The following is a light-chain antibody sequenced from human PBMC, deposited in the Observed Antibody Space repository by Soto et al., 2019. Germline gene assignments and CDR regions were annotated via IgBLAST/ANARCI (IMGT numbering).Light chain of an antibody. Sequence: QSVLTQPPSVSGAPGQRVAISCTGSSSNIGAGYDVHWYQQFPGRAPELLIHSNTDRPSGVPDRFSGSKSGTSASLAISGLQAEDEADYYCQSYDRSLSAVVFGGGIKVTVL. CDR2: SNT. V-gene: IGLV1-40*01. CDR1: SSNIGAGYD. CDR3: QSYDRSLSAVV. J-gene: IGLJ2*01.